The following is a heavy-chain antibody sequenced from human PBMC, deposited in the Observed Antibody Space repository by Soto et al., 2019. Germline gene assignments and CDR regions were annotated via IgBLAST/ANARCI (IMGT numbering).Heavy chain of an antibody. V-gene: IGHV3-49*03. CDR1: GFTFGDYA. CDR2: IRSKAYGGTT. CDR3: TRDPADTAMVIVPFDY. J-gene: IGHJ4*02. Sequence: GGSLRLSCTASGFTFGDYAMSWFRQAPGKGLEWVGFIRSKAYGGTTEYAASVKGRFTISRDDSKSIAYLQMNSLKTEDTAVYYCTRDPADTAMVIVPFDYWGQGTLVTVSS. D-gene: IGHD5-18*01.